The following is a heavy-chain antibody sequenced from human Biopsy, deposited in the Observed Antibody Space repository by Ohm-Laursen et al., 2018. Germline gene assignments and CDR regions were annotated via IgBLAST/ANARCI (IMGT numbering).Heavy chain of an antibody. J-gene: IGHJ4*02. D-gene: IGHD4-17*01. CDR3: ASDLNGDPSAFDY. V-gene: IGHV3-23*01. Sequence: GSLRLSCTASGFTLSDGMTWVRQAPGKGLEWVSSITTDSGRIFYADSVRGRFTISRDNSKNTLFLQMNSLRAADTAIYYCASDLNGDPSAFDYWGQGTPVTVSS. CDR2: ITTDSGRI. CDR1: GFTLSDG.